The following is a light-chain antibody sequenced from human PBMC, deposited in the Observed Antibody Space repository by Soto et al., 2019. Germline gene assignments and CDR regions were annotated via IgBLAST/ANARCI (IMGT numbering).Light chain of an antibody. J-gene: IGKJ1*01. Sequence: DIQMTQSPSTLSASVGDRVTITCRASQSISSWLAWYQQKPGKAPKLLIYKASSLEGGVPSRFSGSGSGTEFTLTISSLQPGDFATYYCQQYNSYSETFGQGTKVDIK. V-gene: IGKV1-5*03. CDR1: QSISSW. CDR3: QQYNSYSET. CDR2: KAS.